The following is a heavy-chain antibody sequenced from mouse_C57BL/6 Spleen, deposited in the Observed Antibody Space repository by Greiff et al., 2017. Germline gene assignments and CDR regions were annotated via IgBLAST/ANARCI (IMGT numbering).Heavy chain of an antibody. CDR3: AREDSKGAMDY. D-gene: IGHD2-5*01. V-gene: IGHV1-80*01. CDR1: GYAFSSYW. Sequence: VHLVESGAELVKPGASVKISCKASGYAFSSYWMNWVKQRPGKGLEWIGQIYPGDGDTNYNGKFKGKATLTADKSSSTAYMQLSSLTSEDSAVYFCAREDSKGAMDYWGQGTSVTVSS. J-gene: IGHJ4*01. CDR2: IYPGDGDT.